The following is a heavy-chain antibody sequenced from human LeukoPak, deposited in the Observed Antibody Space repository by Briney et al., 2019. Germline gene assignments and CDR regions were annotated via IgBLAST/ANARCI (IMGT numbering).Heavy chain of an antibody. D-gene: IGHD2-2*01. CDR3: ARSLAGQVPTALRDP. Sequence: GASVKVSCKASGYTFTSYDINWVRQATGQGLEWMGWMNPNSGNTGYAQKFQGRVTMTRNPSITTAYMELSSLSSEDTAVYYCARSLAGQVPTALRDPWGQGTLVTVSS. J-gene: IGHJ5*02. CDR2: MNPNSGNT. CDR1: GYTFTSYD. V-gene: IGHV1-8*01.